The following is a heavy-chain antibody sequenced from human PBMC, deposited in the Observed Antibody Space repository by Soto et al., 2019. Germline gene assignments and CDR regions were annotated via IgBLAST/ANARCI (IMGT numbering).Heavy chain of an antibody. CDR2: IYYSGST. J-gene: IGHJ4*02. V-gene: IGHV4-59*01. CDR3: ARGGTAMVFDY. CDR1: GGSISSYY. D-gene: IGHD5-18*01. Sequence: SETLSLTCTVSGGSISSYYWSWIRQPPGKGLEWIGYIYYSGSTNYNPSLKSRVTISVDTAKNQFSLKLSSVTAADTAVYYCARGGTAMVFDYWGQGTLVTVSS.